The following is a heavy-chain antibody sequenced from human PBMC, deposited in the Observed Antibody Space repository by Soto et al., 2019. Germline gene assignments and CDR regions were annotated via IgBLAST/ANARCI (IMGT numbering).Heavy chain of an antibody. D-gene: IGHD5-12*01. V-gene: IGHV4-4*07. J-gene: IGHJ4*02. CDR2: IFSSGST. CDR1: GGSINTFY. Sequence: SETLSLTCTVSGGSINTFYWSWVRQPAGKGLEWIGRIFSSGSTSFNPSLESRVAMSVDTSKNHFSLNLSSVTAADMAVYYCAREGSYSAYNFAHGIQLWSFDFWGQGALATVSS. CDR3: AREGSYSAYNFAHGIQLWSFDF.